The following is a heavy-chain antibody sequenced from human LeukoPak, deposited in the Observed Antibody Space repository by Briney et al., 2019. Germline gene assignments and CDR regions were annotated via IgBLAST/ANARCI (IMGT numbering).Heavy chain of an antibody. CDR1: GFTFSSYE. V-gene: IGHV3-48*03. J-gene: IGHJ4*02. D-gene: IGHD3-16*01. CDR2: ISSSGSTI. Sequence: GGSLRLSCAASGFTFSSYEMNWVRQAPGKGLEWVSYISSSGSTIYYADSVKGRFTISRDNAENSLYLQMNSLRAEDTAVYYCARLLGLTYFDYWGQGTLVTVSS. CDR3: ARLLGLTYFDY.